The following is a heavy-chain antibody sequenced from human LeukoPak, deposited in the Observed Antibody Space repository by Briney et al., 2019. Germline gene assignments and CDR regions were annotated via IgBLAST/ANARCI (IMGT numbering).Heavy chain of an antibody. D-gene: IGHD1-20*01. CDR2: ISSDSRYI. J-gene: IGHJ4*02. Sequence: GGSLRLSCVASRSSFSSYTMDWVRQSPGKGLEWVSSISSDSRYIYYPDSVKGRFSISRDNTKNSLYLQMSSLRAEDTAVYYCATALTGTRFDYWGQGILVTVSS. CDR3: ATALTGTRFDY. CDR1: RSSFSSYT. V-gene: IGHV3-21*01.